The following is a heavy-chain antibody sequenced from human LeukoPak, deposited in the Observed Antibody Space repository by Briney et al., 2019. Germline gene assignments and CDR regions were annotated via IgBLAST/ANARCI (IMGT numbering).Heavy chain of an antibody. V-gene: IGHV3-20*04. CDR2: INWNGGST. CDR3: AREEAGGGDCYQLHY. D-gene: IGHD2-21*02. CDR1: GFTFDDYG. Sequence: GGSLRLSCAASGFTFDDYGMSWVRQAPGKGLEWVSGINWNGGSTGYGDSVKGRFTISRDNAKNSLYLQMNSLRAEDTAVFYCAREEAGGGDCYQLHYWGQGTLVTVSS. J-gene: IGHJ4*02.